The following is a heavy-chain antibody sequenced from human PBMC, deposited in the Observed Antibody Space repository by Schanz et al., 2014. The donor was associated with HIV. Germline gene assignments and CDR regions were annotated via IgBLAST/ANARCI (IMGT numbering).Heavy chain of an antibody. V-gene: IGHV3-21*01. CDR1: GFTFSSYN. Sequence: EVQLVESGGGLVKPGGSLRLSCAASGFTFSSYNMNWVRQAPGKGLEWVSSIRSSSSFMYYADSVKGRFTISRDNAKNSLYLQMNNLRAEDTAVYYCARDREQWLSPSGYWGQGTLVTVSS. J-gene: IGHJ4*02. CDR3: ARDREQWLSPSGY. CDR2: IRSSSSFM. D-gene: IGHD6-19*01.